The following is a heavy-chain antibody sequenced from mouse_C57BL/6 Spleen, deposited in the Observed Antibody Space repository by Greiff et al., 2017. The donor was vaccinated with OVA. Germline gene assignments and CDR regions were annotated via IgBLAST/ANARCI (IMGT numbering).Heavy chain of an antibody. CDR1: GYTFTDYY. CDR2: INPNNGGT. D-gene: IGHD6-1*01. V-gene: IGHV1-26*01. J-gene: IGHJ2*01. Sequence: VQLQQSGPELVKPGASVKISCKASGYTFTDYYMNWVKQSHGKSLEWIGDINPNNGGTSYNQKFKGKATLTVDKSSSTAYMELRSLTSEDSAVYYCARRGAGRLSFDYWGQGTTLTVSS. CDR3: ARRGAGRLSFDY.